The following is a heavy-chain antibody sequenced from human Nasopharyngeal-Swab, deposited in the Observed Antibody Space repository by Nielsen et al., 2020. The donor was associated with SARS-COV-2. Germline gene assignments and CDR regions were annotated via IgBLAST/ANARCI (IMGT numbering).Heavy chain of an antibody. J-gene: IGHJ4*02. CDR1: GFSISSTF. D-gene: IGHD2-21*01. CDR2: INSAGEG. CDR3: ATGACGY. V-gene: IGHV3-53*01. Sequence: GGSLRLSCAVSGFSISSTFINWVRQAPGKGLEWISLINSAGEGVYGDPVKGRFTISRDTSKNTVSLQMNSLRAEDTAVYYCATGACGYWGQGALVTVSS.